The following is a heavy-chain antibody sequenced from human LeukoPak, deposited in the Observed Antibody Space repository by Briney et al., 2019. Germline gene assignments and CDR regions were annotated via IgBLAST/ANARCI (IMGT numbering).Heavy chain of an antibody. D-gene: IGHD3-9*01. V-gene: IGHV4-38-2*02. J-gene: IGHJ5*02. Sequence: SETLSLTCTVSGYSISSGYYWGWIRQPPGKGLEWIGSIYHSGSTYYNPSLKSRVAISVDTSKNQFSLKLSSVTAADTAVYYCARVETYYDILTGYLNWFDPWGQGTLVTVSS. CDR1: GYSISSGYY. CDR2: IYHSGST. CDR3: ARVETYYDILTGYLNWFDP.